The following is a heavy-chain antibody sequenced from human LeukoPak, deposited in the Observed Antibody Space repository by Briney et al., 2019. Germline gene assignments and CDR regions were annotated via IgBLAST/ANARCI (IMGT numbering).Heavy chain of an antibody. CDR1: GDSVSSNSAA. D-gene: IGHD3-10*01. CDR3: ARDISGRTMVRGVIPYYFDY. CDR2: TYYRSKWYN. V-gene: IGHV6-1*01. Sequence: SQTLSLTCAISGDSVSSNSAAWNWIRQSPSRGLEWLGRTYYRSKWYNDYAVSVKSRITINPDTSKNQFSLQLNSVTPEDTAVYYCARDISGRTMVRGVIPYYFDYWGQGTLVTVSS. J-gene: IGHJ4*02.